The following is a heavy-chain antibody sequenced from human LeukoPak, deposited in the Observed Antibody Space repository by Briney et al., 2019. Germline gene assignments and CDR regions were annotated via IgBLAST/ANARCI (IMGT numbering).Heavy chain of an antibody. Sequence: ASVKVSCKASGGTFSSYAISWVRQAPGQGLEWMGGIIPIFGTANYAQKFQGRVTITTDESTSTAYMELSSLRSDDTAVYYCARDLVYESSGYWFDPWGQGTLVTVSS. CDR3: ARDLVYESSGYWFDP. CDR1: GGTFSSYA. V-gene: IGHV1-69*05. D-gene: IGHD3-22*01. J-gene: IGHJ5*02. CDR2: IIPIFGTA.